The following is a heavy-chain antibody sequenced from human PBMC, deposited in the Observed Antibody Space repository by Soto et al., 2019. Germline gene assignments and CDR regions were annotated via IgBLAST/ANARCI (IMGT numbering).Heavy chain of an antibody. J-gene: IGHJ4*02. V-gene: IGHV3-11*01. CDR1: GFTFSDYY. CDR3: ARTQRENFAWFRTYYFDS. Sequence: PGGSLRLSCAASGFTFSDYYMSWIRQAPGKGLEWVSYISSSGSTIYYADSVKGRFTISRDNAKTSLYLQMNSLRAEDTAVYSCARTQRENFAWFRTYYFDSWGQGTLVTVSS. CDR2: ISSSGSTI. D-gene: IGHD3-9*01.